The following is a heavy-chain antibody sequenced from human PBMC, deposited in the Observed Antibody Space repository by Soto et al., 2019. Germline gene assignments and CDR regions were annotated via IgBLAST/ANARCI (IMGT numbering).Heavy chain of an antibody. CDR1: GGSIGSHY. Sequence: QVQLQESGPGLVKPSETLSLTCTVSGGSIGSHYWSWIRQPPGEGLEWIGRASYSGSPSYNPSLNRRVTISIDTSKNQFSLKLTSVTAADTAVYYGARQWGGDYWGQGILVTVSS. D-gene: IGHD3-16*01. V-gene: IGHV4-59*08. J-gene: IGHJ4*02. CDR3: ARQWGGDY. CDR2: ASYSGSP.